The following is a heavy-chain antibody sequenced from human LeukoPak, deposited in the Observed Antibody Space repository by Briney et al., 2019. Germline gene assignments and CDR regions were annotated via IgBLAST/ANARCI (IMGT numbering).Heavy chain of an antibody. Sequence: PSQTLSLTCTVSGVSISSGSYYWSWIRQPAGKGLEWIGRIYTSGSTNYNPSLKSRVTISVDTSKNQFSLKLSSVTAADTAVYYCARDSGSSGWLDYWGQGTLVTVSS. J-gene: IGHJ4*02. CDR2: IYTSGST. CDR1: GVSISSGSYY. V-gene: IGHV4-61*02. CDR3: ARDSGSSGWLDY. D-gene: IGHD3-22*01.